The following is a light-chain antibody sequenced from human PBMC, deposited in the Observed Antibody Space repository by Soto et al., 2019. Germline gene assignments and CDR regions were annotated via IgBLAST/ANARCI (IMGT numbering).Light chain of an antibody. Sequence: EIVLTQSPCTLSLSPGERATLSCRASQSVSSSYLAWYQQKPGQAPRLLIYGASSRATGIPDRFSGSGSGTDFTLTISRLEPEDFAVYYCQQYGSPITFAQGTRLEIK. CDR3: QQYGSPIT. CDR2: GAS. CDR1: QSVSSSY. J-gene: IGKJ5*01. V-gene: IGKV3-20*01.